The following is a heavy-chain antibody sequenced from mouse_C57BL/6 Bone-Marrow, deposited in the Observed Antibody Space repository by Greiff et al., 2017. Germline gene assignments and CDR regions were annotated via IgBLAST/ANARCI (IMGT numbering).Heavy chain of an antibody. J-gene: IGHJ2*01. CDR1: GFTFSSYG. D-gene: IGHD2-2*01. V-gene: IGHV5-6*01. CDR3: ARRGMVKGYFDY. Sequence: EVQRVESGGDLVKPGGSLSLSCAASGFTFSSYGMSWVRQAPDKRLEWVATISSGGSYTYYPDSVKGRFTISRDNAKYTLYLQMSSLKSEDTAMYYCARRGMVKGYFDYWGQGTTLTVSS. CDR2: ISSGGSYT.